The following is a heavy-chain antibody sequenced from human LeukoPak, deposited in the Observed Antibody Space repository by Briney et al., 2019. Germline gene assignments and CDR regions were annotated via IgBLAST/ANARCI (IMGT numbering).Heavy chain of an antibody. J-gene: IGHJ4*01. CDR2: INHSGTT. Sequence: SETLSRTCAVYGGSFSGYYWSWIRQPPGKGLEXXGEINHSGTTKYNASLKSRVTISVDTSKNQFSLKASSVIAADTAVYYCARDQGLNWNYDFFDYWGHGTLVTVSS. CDR1: GGSFSGYY. CDR3: ARDQGLNWNYDFFDY. D-gene: IGHD1-7*01. V-gene: IGHV4-34*01.